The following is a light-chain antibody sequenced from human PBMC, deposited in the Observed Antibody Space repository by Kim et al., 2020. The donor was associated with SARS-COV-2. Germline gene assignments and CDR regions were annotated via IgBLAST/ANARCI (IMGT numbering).Light chain of an antibody. CDR1: SSNIGNNY. J-gene: IGLJ2*01. Sequence: GKKVTISCSGSSSNIGNNYVYWYQQLPGTAPKLLIYDNNKRSSGIPDRFSGSKSGTSATLGITGLQTGDEADYYCGTWDSSLSAVVFGGGTQLTVL. CDR2: DNN. V-gene: IGLV1-51*01. CDR3: GTWDSSLSAVV.